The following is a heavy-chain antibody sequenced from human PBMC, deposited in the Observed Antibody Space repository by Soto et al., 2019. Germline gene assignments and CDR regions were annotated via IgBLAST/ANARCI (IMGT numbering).Heavy chain of an antibody. Sequence: PSEPLSLTCTVSGGSISSGGYYWSWILHHPGKGLEWIGYIYYSVSTYYNPSLKSRVTISVDTSKNQFSLKLSSVTAADTAVYYCARSLWGSSYYYDSSGFGMEGWCKGNTVTVSA. CDR2: IYYSVST. J-gene: IGHJ6*04. V-gene: IGHV4-31*03. CDR1: GGSISSGGYY. CDR3: ARSLWGSSYYYDSSGFGMEG. D-gene: IGHD3-22*01.